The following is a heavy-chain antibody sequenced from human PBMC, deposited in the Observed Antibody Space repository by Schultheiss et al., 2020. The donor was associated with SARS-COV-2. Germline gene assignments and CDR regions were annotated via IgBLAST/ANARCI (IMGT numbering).Heavy chain of an antibody. CDR3: AKDVIAEEAMDV. Sequence: GGSLRLSCAASGFTFSSYGMHWVRQAPGKGLEWVAVIWYDGSNKYYADSVKGRFTISRDNSKNTLYLQMNSLRAEDTAVYYCAKDVIAEEAMDVWGKGTTVTVSS. D-gene: IGHD6-13*01. CDR2: IWYDGSNK. V-gene: IGHV3-30*02. J-gene: IGHJ6*04. CDR1: GFTFSSYG.